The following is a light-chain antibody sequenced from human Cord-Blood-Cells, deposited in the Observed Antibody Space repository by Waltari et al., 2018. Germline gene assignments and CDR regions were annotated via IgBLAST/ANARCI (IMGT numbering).Light chain of an antibody. J-gene: IGKJ5*01. CDR2: AAS. Sequence: DIQMTQSPSSLSASVGDRVTITCRESQSISSHLNWYQQKPGKAPKLLIYAASSLQSGVPSRFSGSGSGTDFTLTISSLQPEDFATYYCQQSYSTPITFGQGTRLEIK. CDR3: QQSYSTPIT. V-gene: IGKV1-39*01. CDR1: QSISSH.